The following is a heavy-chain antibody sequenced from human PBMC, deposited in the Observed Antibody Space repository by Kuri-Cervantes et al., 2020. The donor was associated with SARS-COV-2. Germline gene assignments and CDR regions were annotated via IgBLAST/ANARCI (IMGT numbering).Heavy chain of an antibody. V-gene: IGHV4-34*01. Sequence: SETLSLTCAVYGESFSGYYWSWTRQPPGKGLEWIGEINHSGSTNYNPSLKSRVTISVDTSKNQFSLKLSSVTAADTAVYYCARATAMAPYYYYYYYMDVWGKGTTVTVSS. CDR1: GESFSGYY. CDR2: INHSGST. CDR3: ARATAMAPYYYYYYYMDV. J-gene: IGHJ6*03. D-gene: IGHD5-18*01.